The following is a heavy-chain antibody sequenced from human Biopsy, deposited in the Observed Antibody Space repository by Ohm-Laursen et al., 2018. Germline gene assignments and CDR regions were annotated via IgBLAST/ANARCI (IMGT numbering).Heavy chain of an antibody. Sequence: ASVKVSCKASGYTFTTYGISWVRQAPGQGLEWMGWIKTYSGNTNYGKKFHDRVIMTSDTSTSTAYLEHRSLRSDDTAVYYCARDYYPYVDYLKDVPLCDAWGQGTLVTVSS. V-gene: IGHV1-18*01. CDR3: ARDYYPYVDYLKDVPLCDA. J-gene: IGHJ5*02. CDR1: GYTFTTYG. D-gene: IGHD4-17*01. CDR2: IKTYSGNT.